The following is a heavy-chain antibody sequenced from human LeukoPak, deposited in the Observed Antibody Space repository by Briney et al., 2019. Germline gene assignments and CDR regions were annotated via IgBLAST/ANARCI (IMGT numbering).Heavy chain of an antibody. CDR3: ARVSLDCSSTSCYYDYYYGMDV. J-gene: IGHJ6*02. D-gene: IGHD2-2*01. CDR2: IITNTGNP. V-gene: IGHV7-4-1*02. Sequence: ASVKVSCTASGYTFTSYAMNWVRQAPGQGLEWMGWIITNTGNPTYAQGFTGRFVFSLDTSVSTAYLQISSLKAEDTAVYYCARVSLDCSSTSCYYDYYYGMDVWGQGTTVTVSS. CDR1: GYTFTSYA.